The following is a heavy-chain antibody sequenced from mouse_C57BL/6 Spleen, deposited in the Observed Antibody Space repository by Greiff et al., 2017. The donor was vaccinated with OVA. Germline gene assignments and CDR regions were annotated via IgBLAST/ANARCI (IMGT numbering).Heavy chain of an antibody. J-gene: IGHJ3*01. CDR1: GFSFNTYA. V-gene: IGHV10-1*01. CDR3: VRDSSGSSWFAY. CDR2: IRSKSNNYAT. D-gene: IGHD3-2*02. Sequence: EVKVEESGGGLVQPKGSLKLSCAASGFSFNTYAMNWVRQAPGKGLEWVARIRSKSNNYATYYADSVKDRFTISRDDSESMLYLQMNNLKTEDTAMYYCVRDSSGSSWFAYWGQGTLVTVSA.